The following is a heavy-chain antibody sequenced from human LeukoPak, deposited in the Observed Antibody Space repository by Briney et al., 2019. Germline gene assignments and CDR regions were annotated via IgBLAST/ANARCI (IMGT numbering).Heavy chain of an antibody. Sequence: SETLSLTCTVSGASVSSASYWTWIRQPPGKGVAWIAHIYNGVNTNYNPSLKSRVTISVDTSKNQFSLRLNSVTAADTAVYYCARSRAFNSGAFDPWGQGSLVTVSS. CDR1: GASVSSASY. D-gene: IGHD1-26*01. J-gene: IGHJ5*02. V-gene: IGHV4-61*01. CDR2: IYNGVNT. CDR3: ARSRAFNSGAFDP.